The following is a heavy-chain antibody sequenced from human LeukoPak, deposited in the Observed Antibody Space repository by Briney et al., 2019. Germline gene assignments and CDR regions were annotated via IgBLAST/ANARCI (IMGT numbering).Heavy chain of an antibody. V-gene: IGHV4-39*01. CDR3: ARRITTQWLVPRWNWFDP. CDR2: IYYSGST. J-gene: IGHJ5*02. Sequence: PSETLSLTCTVSGGSISSSSYYWGWIRQPPGKGLEWIGSIYYSGSTYYNPSLKSRVTISVDTSKNQFSLKLSSVTAADTAVYYCARRITTQWLVPRWNWFDPWGQGTLVTVSS. CDR1: GGSISSSSYY. D-gene: IGHD6-19*01.